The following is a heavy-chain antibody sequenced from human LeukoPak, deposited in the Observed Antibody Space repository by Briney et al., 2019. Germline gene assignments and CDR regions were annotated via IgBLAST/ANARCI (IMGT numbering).Heavy chain of an antibody. CDR3: ARGAIFGVVIHRFDY. CDR1: GYTLTELS. D-gene: IGHD3-3*01. V-gene: IGHV1-69*13. Sequence: GASVKVSCKVSGYTLTELSMHWVRQAPGQGLEWMGGIIPIFGTANYAQKFQGRVTITADESTSTAYMELSSLRSEDTAVYYCARGAIFGVVIHRFDYWGQGTLVTVSS. J-gene: IGHJ4*02. CDR2: IIPIFGTA.